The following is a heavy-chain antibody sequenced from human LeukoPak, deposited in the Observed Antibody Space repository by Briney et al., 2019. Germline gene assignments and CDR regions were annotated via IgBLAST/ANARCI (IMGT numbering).Heavy chain of an antibody. CDR3: ARAYSGYSSRGFDY. CDR1: GFTFTSYG. D-gene: IGHD5-12*01. Sequence: GGSLRLSCEVSGFTFTSYGMHWARQAPGKGLEWVADIWYDGSNKYYADSVKGRFTISRDNSKNTVFLQMTSLRADDTAVYYCARAYSGYSSRGFDYWGQGTLVSVSS. J-gene: IGHJ4*02. CDR2: IWYDGSNK. V-gene: IGHV3-33*01.